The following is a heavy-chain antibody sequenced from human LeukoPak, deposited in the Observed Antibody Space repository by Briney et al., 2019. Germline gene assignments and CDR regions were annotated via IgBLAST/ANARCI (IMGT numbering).Heavy chain of an antibody. Sequence: SETLSLTCTVSGDSFSSYYWSWIRQPPGKGLEWIGHIYNRGNTHYNPSLKSRVTISVDTSKNQFSLKLSSVTAADTAVYYCARVRGSGSYYRPYYFDYWGQGTLVTVSS. CDR3: ARVRGSGSYYRPYYFDY. CDR1: GDSFSSYY. D-gene: IGHD3-10*01. CDR2: IYNRGNT. J-gene: IGHJ4*02. V-gene: IGHV4-59*12.